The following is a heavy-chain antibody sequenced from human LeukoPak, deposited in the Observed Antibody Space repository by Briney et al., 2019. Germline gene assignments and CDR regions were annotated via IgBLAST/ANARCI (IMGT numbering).Heavy chain of an antibody. J-gene: IGHJ4*02. CDR2: ISGSGGST. CDR3: AKTTTYYYGSGSYYNGGYYFDY. D-gene: IGHD3-10*01. CDR1: GFTFSSYA. Sequence: GGSLRLSCAASGFTFSSYAMSWVRQAPGKGLEWVSAISGSGGSTYYADSVKGRFTISRDNSKNTLCLQMNSLRAEDTAVYYCAKTTTYYYGSGSYYNGGYYFDYWGQGTLVTVSS. V-gene: IGHV3-23*01.